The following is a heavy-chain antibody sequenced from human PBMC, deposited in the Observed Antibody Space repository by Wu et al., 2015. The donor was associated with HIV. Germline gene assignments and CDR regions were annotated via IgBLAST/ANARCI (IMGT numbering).Heavy chain of an antibody. CDR2: IIPLFGTG. D-gene: IGHD6-25*01. CDR3: ASPRSPGFSSAWPTYFDY. CDR1: GNTFNA. V-gene: IGHV1-69*01. J-gene: IGHJ4*02. Sequence: QVQLVQSGGEVKKPGASVKVSCKASGNTFNAINWVRQAPGQGLEWMGGIIPLFGTGEYAQIFQGRVTITTDESTSTAYMRLSSLRSEDTAVYFCASPRSPGFSSAWPTYFDYWGQGTLVTVSS.